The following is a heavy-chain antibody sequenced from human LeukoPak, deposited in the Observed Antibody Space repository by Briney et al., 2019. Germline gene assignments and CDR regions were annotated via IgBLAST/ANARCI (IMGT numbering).Heavy chain of an antibody. CDR1: GFTFDDYA. D-gene: IGHD3-22*01. J-gene: IGHJ4*02. CDR2: ISGSGGST. V-gene: IGHV3-23*01. CDR3: AKSLSSGRLYFDY. Sequence: PGGSLRLSCAASGFTFDDYAMSWVRQAPGKGLEWVSAISGSGGSTYYADSVKGRFTISRDNSKNTLYLQMNSLRAEDTAVYYCAKSLSSGRLYFDYWGQGTLVTVSS.